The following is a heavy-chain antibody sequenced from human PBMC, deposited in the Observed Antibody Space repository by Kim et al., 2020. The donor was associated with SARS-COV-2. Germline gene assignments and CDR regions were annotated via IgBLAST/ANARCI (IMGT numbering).Heavy chain of an antibody. CDR3: EKGGGGERD. CDR1: GFTFSSYA. J-gene: IGHJ4*02. Sequence: GGSLRLSCAASGFTFSSYAMNWVRQAPGKGLEWVSGISGSGGTTFYADSAQGRFTISRDNSRNTLYLQMNSLRVEDTAIYYCEKGGGGERDWGQGTLVTVSS. D-gene: IGHD1-26*01. V-gene: IGHV3-23*01. CDR2: ISGSGGTT.